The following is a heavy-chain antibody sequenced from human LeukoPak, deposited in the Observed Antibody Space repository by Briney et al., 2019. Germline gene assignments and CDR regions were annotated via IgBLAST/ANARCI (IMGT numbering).Heavy chain of an antibody. D-gene: IGHD2-2*01. CDR3: ASNRGGGAVVPAARLWAFDI. Sequence: SQTLSLTCTVSGGSISSGGYYWSWIRQPPGKGLEWIGYIYHSGSTYYNPSLKSRVTISVDRSENQFSLKLSSVTAADTAVYYCASNRGGGAVVPAARLWAFDIWGQGTMVTVSS. CDR1: GGSISSGGYY. V-gene: IGHV4-30-2*01. CDR2: IYHSGST. J-gene: IGHJ3*02.